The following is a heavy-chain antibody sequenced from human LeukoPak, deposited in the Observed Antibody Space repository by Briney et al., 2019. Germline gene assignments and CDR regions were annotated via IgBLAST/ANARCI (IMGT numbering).Heavy chain of an antibody. J-gene: IGHJ4*02. CDR1: GGSFSGYY. CDR3: ARGWGQWLAPMDY. V-gene: IGHV4-34*01. Sequence: SETLSLTCAVYGGSFSGYYWSWIRQPPGKGLEWIGEINHSGSTNYNPSLKSRVTISVDTSKNQFSLKLSPVTAADTAVYYCARGWGQWLAPMDYWGQGTLVTVSS. D-gene: IGHD6-19*01. CDR2: INHSGST.